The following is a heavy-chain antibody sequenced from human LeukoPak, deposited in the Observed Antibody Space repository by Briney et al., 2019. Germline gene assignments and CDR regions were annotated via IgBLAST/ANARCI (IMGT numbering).Heavy chain of an antibody. V-gene: IGHV3-13*01. D-gene: IGHD3-10*01. CDR3: AREVRGDDYFDY. Sequence: GGSLRLSCAASGFTFSSYDMHWVRQATGKGLEWVSAIGTAGDTYYPGSVKGRFTISRENAKNSLYLQMNSLRAGDTAVYYCAREVRGDDYFDYWGQGTLVTVSS. CDR1: GFTFSSYD. J-gene: IGHJ4*02. CDR2: IGTAGDT.